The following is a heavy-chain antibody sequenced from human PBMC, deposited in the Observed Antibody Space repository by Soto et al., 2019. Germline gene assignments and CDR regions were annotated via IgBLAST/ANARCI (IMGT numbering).Heavy chain of an antibody. D-gene: IGHD2-15*01. CDR2: ISWNSGSI. CDR1: GFTFDDYA. J-gene: IGHJ5*01. CDR3: ARGRYCLTGRCFPNWFDS. V-gene: IGHV3-9*01. Sequence: GGSLRLSCAASGFTFDDYAMHWVRQAPGKGLEWVSGISWNSGSIGYADSVKGRFTISRDNAKNSLYLQMNSLRAEDTALYFCARGRYCLTGRCFPNWFDSWGQGTLVTVSS.